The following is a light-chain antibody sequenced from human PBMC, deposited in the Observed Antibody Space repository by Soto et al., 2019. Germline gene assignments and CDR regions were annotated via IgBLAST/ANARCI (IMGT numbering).Light chain of an antibody. Sequence: VLTQSPATLSLSPGEGARLSCRASQSIHTSLAWYQQKSGKPPRLVIYDSTLRANGVPDRFGGSRSGTEFTLTINSLEPEDFAVYYCQQRNVWPPITFGQGTRLEIK. V-gene: IGKV3-11*01. CDR1: QSIHTS. CDR2: DST. J-gene: IGKJ5*01. CDR3: QQRNVWPPIT.